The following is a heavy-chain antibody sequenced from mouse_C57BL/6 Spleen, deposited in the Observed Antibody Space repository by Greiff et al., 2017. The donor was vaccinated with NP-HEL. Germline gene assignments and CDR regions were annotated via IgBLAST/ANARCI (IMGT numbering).Heavy chain of an antibody. Sequence: EVKLLESGGGLVQPGGSMKLSCVASGFTFSNYWMNWVRQSPEKGLEWVAQIRLKSDNYATHYAESVKGRFTISRDDSKSSVYLQMNNLRAEDTGIYYCTEFYYDYDEAWFAYWGQGTLVTVSA. CDR3: TEFYYDYDEAWFAY. D-gene: IGHD2-4*01. CDR2: IRLKSDNYAT. J-gene: IGHJ3*01. CDR1: GFTFSNYW. V-gene: IGHV6-3*01.